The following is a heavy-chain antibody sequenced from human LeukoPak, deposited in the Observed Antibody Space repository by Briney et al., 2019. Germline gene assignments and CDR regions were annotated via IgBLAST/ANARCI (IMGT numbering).Heavy chain of an antibody. J-gene: IGHJ4*02. CDR3: ARDLSSWYGDLRRGDY. CDR1: GGSISSGDYY. Sequence: SETLSLTCTVSGGSISSGDYYWSWIRQPPGKGLQWIGYIYYSGSTYYNPSLKSRVTISVDTSKNQFSLKLSSVTAADTAVYYCARDLSSWYGDLRRGDYWGQGTLVTVSS. CDR2: IYYSGST. D-gene: IGHD4-17*01. V-gene: IGHV4-30-4*08.